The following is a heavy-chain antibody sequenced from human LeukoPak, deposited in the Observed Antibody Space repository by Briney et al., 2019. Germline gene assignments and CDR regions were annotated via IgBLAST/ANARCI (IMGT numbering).Heavy chain of an antibody. D-gene: IGHD6-6*01. CDR3: ARDSSIAARSWFDP. J-gene: IGHJ5*02. Sequence: SETLSLTCTVSGGSISSYYWSWIRQPPGKGLEWIGCIYYSGSANYNPSLKSRVTISVDTSKNQFSLKLSSVTAADTAVYYCARDSSIAARSWFDPWGQGTLVTVSS. CDR2: IYYSGSA. V-gene: IGHV4-59*12. CDR1: GGSISSYY.